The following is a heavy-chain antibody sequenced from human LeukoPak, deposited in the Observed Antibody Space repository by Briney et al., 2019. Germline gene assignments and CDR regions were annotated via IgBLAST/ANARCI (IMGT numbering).Heavy chain of an antibody. D-gene: IGHD2-21*01. V-gene: IGHV3-21*01. CDR3: ARDLGELGFDY. J-gene: IGHJ4*02. Sequence: AGGSLRLSCAASGLTFSSYSMNWVRQAPGKGLEWVSSISSSSSYIYYADSVKGRFTISRDNAKNSLYLQMNSRRAEDTAVYYCARDLGELGFDYWGQGTLVTVSS. CDR1: GLTFSSYS. CDR2: ISSSSSYI.